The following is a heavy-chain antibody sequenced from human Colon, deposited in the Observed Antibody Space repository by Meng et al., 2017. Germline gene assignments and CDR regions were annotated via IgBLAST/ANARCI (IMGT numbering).Heavy chain of an antibody. Sequence: GESLKISCAASGFTFSSYAMHWVRQAPGKGLEWVAVISYDGSNKYYADSVKGRFTISRDNSKNTLYLQMNSLRAEDTAVYYCARTLGAAAGTRYFYYWGQGTLVTVSS. D-gene: IGHD6-13*01. V-gene: IGHV3-30*04. CDR1: GFTFSSYA. CDR3: ARTLGAAAGTRYFYY. J-gene: IGHJ4*02. CDR2: ISYDGSNK.